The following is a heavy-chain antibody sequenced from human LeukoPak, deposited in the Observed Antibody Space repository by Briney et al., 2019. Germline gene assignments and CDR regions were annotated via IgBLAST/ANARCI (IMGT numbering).Heavy chain of an antibody. J-gene: IGHJ3*02. CDR1: GGSISSSSYY. CDR3: ASEIHRGYAFDI. Sequence: KTSETLSLTCTVSGGSISSSSYYWGWIRQPPGKGLEWIGSIYYSGSTYYNPSLKSRVTISVDTSKNQFSLKLSSVTAADTAVYYCASEIHRGYAFDIWGQGTMVTVSS. CDR2: IYYSGST. V-gene: IGHV4-39*07.